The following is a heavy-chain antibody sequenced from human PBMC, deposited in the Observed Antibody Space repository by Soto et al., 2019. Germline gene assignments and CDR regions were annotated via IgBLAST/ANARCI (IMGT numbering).Heavy chain of an antibody. CDR3: ARALGSNSRSFHWLSSP. J-gene: IGHJ5*02. D-gene: IGHD3-9*01. CDR1: GDSIISGDYY. Sequence: ASETLSLTCTVSGDSIISGDYYWNWIRQPPGKGLESIGYITYSGGSYYNPSLKSRVTISVDTSKNQFSLKLSSVTAADTAVYYCARALGSNSRSFHWLSSPCDKGPLITVSS. CDR2: ITYSGGS. V-gene: IGHV4-30-4*01.